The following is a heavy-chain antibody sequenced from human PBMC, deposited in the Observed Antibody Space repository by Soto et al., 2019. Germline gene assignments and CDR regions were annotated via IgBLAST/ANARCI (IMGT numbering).Heavy chain of an antibody. Sequence: GGSLRLSCAASGFTFSSYAMHWVRQAPGKGLEWVAVISYDGSNKYYADSVKGRFTVSRDNSESTLYLQMNSLRPEDTAVYFCARDRSSSFWGLLPKLDAIDIWGQGTMVTVSS. D-gene: IGHD3-22*01. CDR1: GFTFSSYA. CDR3: ARDRSSSFWGLLPKLDAIDI. CDR2: ISYDGSNK. J-gene: IGHJ3*02. V-gene: IGHV3-30-3*01.